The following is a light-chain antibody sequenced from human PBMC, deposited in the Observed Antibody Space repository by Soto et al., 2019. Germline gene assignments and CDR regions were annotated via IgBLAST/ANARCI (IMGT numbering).Light chain of an antibody. J-gene: IGKJ2*01. CDR3: QQYGSSPRYT. CDR1: QSVSSSY. V-gene: IGKV3-20*01. CDR2: GAS. Sequence: EIVLTQSPGTLSLSPGERATLSCRASQSVSSSYLAWYQQKPGQAPRLLIYGASSRATGIPDRFSGSGSGTDFTLTSSRLEPEDFAVYYCQQYGSSPRYTFGQGTELEIK.